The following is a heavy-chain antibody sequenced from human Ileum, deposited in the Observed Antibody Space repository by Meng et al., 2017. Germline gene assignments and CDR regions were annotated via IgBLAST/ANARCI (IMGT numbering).Heavy chain of an antibody. Sequence: GESLKISCAASGFTFSSYAMSWVRQAPGKGLEWVSAISGSGGSTYYADSVKGRFTISRDNSKNTLYLQMNSLGAEDTAVYYCAKGGKDYVWGSFDYWGQGTLVTVSS. V-gene: IGHV3-23*01. J-gene: IGHJ4*02. CDR3: AKGGKDYVWGSFDY. CDR1: GFTFSSYA. D-gene: IGHD3-16*01. CDR2: ISGSGGST.